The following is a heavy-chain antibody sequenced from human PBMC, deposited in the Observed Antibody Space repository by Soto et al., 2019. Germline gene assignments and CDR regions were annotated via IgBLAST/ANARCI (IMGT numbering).Heavy chain of an antibody. Sequence: EVQLVESGGGLVQPGGPLTLSCAAPGFAFGDYGMMWVRQPPGKGLECISFICGSTIYYADSVKGRFTISRDNAKNSLFLQMNNLGAEDTAVYYCARDRGPMGSVDTMRGYWGQGILVTVSS. CDR1: GFAFGDYG. CDR3: ARDRGPMGSVDTMRGY. D-gene: IGHD5-12*01. V-gene: IGHV3-48*01. J-gene: IGHJ4*02. CDR2: ICGSTI.